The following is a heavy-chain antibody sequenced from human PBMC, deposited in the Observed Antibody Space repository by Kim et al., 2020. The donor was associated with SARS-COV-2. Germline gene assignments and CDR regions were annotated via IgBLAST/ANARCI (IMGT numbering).Heavy chain of an antibody. D-gene: IGHD3-22*01. J-gene: IGHJ4*02. Sequence: RFTISRDNSKNTLYLQMNSLRAEDTAVYYCAKCGWDDYYDSSGYLTPPDYWGQGTLVTVSS. CDR3: AKCGWDDYYDSSGYLTPPDY. V-gene: IGHV3-23*01.